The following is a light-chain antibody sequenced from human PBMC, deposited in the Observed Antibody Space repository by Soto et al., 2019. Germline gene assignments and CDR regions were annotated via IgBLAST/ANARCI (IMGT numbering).Light chain of an antibody. CDR2: GAS. CDR1: QSVSSK. V-gene: IGKV3-15*01. J-gene: IGKJ4*01. CDR3: QQYSNWPLT. Sequence: EIVMTQSPATLSVSPGERVTLSCRARQSVSSKLAWYQQKPGQAPRLLIYGASTRATGVPARFSGSGSGTEFTVTISSLQSEDIAVYYCQQYSNWPLTFGGGTKVEIK.